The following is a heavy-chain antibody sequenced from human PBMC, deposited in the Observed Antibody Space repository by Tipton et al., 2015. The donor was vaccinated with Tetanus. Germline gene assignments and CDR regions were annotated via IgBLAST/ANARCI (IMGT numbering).Heavy chain of an antibody. CDR2: ISSSGSTI. V-gene: IGHV3-11*01. CDR3: ASLSSGYSYYYYYYMDV. D-gene: IGHD5-18*01. Sequence: SLRLSCAASGFTFSDYYMSWIRQAPGKGLEWVSYISSSGSTIYYADSVKGRFTISRDNVKNSLYLQMNSLRAEDTAVYYCASLSSGYSYYYYYYMDVWGKGTTVTVSS. CDR1: GFTFSDYY. J-gene: IGHJ6*03.